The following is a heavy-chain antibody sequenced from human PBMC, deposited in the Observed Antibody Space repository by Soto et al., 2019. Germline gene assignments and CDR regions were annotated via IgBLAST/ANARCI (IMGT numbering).Heavy chain of an antibody. V-gene: IGHV4-39*01. D-gene: IGHD6-13*01. CDR3: ARVGGVPSSSPGVAH. Sequence: PSGTTYITRTFSGESISGAYDDGGWISKPPGKGLEWIGSISYSGTTNSNPSLKIRITISVDTSKNQFSLRLSSVTAIDTAVYYCARVGGVPSSSPGVAHWGQGILVTVSS. J-gene: IGHJ4*02. CDR1: GESISGAYDD. CDR2: ISYSGTT.